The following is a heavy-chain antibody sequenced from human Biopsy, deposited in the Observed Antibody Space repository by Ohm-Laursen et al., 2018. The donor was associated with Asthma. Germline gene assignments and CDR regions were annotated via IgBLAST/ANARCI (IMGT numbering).Heavy chain of an antibody. CDR2: IMTVFGTT. D-gene: IGHD6-19*01. V-gene: IGHV1-69*01. CDR3: ARCQVGYSSGWSLLLKKIYYSGMDV. Sequence: SSVKVSCKTPGGTFSNFAISWVRQAPGQGLEWLGGIMTVFGTTNYAQKFRGRVTITADESTSTAYMEVTSLRSEDTAIYYCARCQVGYSSGWSLLLKKIYYSGMDVWGQGTAVTVSS. CDR1: GGTFSNFA. J-gene: IGHJ6*02.